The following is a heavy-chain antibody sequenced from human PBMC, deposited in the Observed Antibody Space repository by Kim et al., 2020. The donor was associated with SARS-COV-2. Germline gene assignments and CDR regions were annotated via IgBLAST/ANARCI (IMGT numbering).Heavy chain of an antibody. Sequence: NPSLKSRVTISVDTSKNPFSLKLSSVTSADTAVYYCARVDGYNYANWFDPWGQGTLVTVSS. J-gene: IGHJ5*02. CDR3: ARVDGYNYANWFDP. D-gene: IGHD5-12*01. V-gene: IGHV4-39*07.